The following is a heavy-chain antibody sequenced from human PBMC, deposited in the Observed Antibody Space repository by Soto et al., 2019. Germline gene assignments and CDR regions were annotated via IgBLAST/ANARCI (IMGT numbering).Heavy chain of an antibody. V-gene: IGHV4-31*03. CDR1: GGSISSGGYY. CDR3: ARRVDP. J-gene: IGHJ5*02. CDR2: IFYSGTT. Sequence: QVQLQESGPGLVKPSQTLSLTCTVSGGSISSGGYYWSWIRQHPGKGLEWIWYIFYSGTTYYNPSLMRRVTISVDTSKNLFSLKLSSVTAADRDLYYCARRVDPWGQGTLVTVSS.